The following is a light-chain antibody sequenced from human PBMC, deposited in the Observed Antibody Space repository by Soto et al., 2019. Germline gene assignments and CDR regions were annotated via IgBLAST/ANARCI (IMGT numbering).Light chain of an antibody. Sequence: EILLTQSPGTLSLSPGERATLSCRASQSVSGRFLTWYQQKGGQAPRLLIYGASTRATGIPDRFSGSGSGTDFTLTISRLETEDFAVYYCQHHDSSPTWTFGQGTKVEI. CDR3: QHHDSSPTWT. CDR2: GAS. CDR1: QSVSGRF. J-gene: IGKJ1*01. V-gene: IGKV3-20*01.